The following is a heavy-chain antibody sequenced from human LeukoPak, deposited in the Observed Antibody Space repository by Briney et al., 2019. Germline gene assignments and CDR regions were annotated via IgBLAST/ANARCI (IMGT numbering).Heavy chain of an antibody. CDR2: IRYDGSNK. D-gene: IGHD2-2*01. CDR3: AKDHCSSTSCPWTFDY. Sequence: GGSLRLSCAASGFTFSSYGMHWVRQAPGKGLEEVAFIRYDGSNKYYADSVKGRFTISRDNSKNTLYLQMNSLRAEDTAVYYCAKDHCSSTSCPWTFDYWGQGTLVTVSS. CDR1: GFTFSSYG. J-gene: IGHJ4*02. V-gene: IGHV3-30*02.